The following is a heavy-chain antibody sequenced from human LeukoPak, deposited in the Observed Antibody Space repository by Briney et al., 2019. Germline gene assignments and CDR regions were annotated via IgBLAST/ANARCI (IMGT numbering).Heavy chain of an antibody. CDR2: ISSSSYI. D-gene: IGHD6-13*01. V-gene: IGHV3-21*01. CDR1: GFTFSSYR. CDR3: AGGIAAAGTNWFDP. Sequence: GGSLRLSCAASGFTFSSYRMNWVRPAPGKGLEWVSSISSSSYIYYADSVKGRFTISRDNAKNSLYLQMNSLRAEDTAVYYCAGGIAAAGTNWFDPWGQGTLVTVSS. J-gene: IGHJ5*02.